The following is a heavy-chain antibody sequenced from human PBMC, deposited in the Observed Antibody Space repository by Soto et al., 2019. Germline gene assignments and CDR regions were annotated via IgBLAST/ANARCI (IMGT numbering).Heavy chain of an antibody. Sequence: GGSLRLSCAASGFTFSGYSVNWVRQAPGKGLEWVSYISSGSKTIYYAESVKGRFTVSRDNARNSQYLQMNSLRDEDTAVYYCAREDILGVRSFDYWGQGTLLTVSS. CDR1: GFTFSGYS. CDR2: ISSGSKTI. D-gene: IGHD3-9*01. J-gene: IGHJ4*02. CDR3: AREDILGVRSFDY. V-gene: IGHV3-48*02.